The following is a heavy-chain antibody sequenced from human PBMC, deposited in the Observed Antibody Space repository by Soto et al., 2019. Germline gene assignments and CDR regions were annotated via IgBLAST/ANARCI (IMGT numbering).Heavy chain of an antibody. J-gene: IGHJ3*02. D-gene: IGHD3-22*01. CDR1: KFIIDDYA. V-gene: IGHV3-9*01. CDR2: INWDSGKK. Sequence: GGSLRLSCAASKFIIDDYAMHWVRQAPGKGLEWVSGINWDSGKKVYVDSVKGRFTISRDNAKNSLYLQMISLRAEDTAVYYCARGDYFDSSGHFSDAFDIWGQGTMVTVSS. CDR3: ARGDYFDSSGHFSDAFDI.